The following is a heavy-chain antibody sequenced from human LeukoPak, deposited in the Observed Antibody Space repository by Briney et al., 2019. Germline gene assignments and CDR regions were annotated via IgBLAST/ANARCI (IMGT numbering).Heavy chain of an antibody. J-gene: IGHJ3*02. D-gene: IGHD3-9*01. CDR3: ARSIRPYDILTGYLPTAYAFDI. V-gene: IGHV3-53*01. CDR2: IYSGGST. CDR1: GFIVSSKY. Sequence: PGGSLRLSCAVSGFIVSSKYMSWVRQAPGKGLEWVSVIYSGGSTYYADSVKGRFTFSRDNAKNSLYLQMNSLRAEDTAVYYCARSIRPYDILTGYLPTAYAFDIWGQGTMVTVSS.